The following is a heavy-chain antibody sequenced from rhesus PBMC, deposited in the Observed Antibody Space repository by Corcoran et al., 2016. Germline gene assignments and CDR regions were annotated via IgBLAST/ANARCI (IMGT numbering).Heavy chain of an antibody. CDR2: ISGSGGSP. CDR1: GGAISSND. Sequence: QLQLQEAGPGLVKPSETLSLPCAVFGGAISSNDWSWIRQPPGTGVKWIGRISGSGGSPAYNPSLKSRVTISTDPSKNQFSLKLSSVTAADTAVYYCARDRYYYDSGYLYYWGQGVLVTVSS. CDR3: ARDRYYYDSGYLYY. V-gene: IGHV4-173*01. D-gene: IGHD3-28*01. J-gene: IGHJ4*01.